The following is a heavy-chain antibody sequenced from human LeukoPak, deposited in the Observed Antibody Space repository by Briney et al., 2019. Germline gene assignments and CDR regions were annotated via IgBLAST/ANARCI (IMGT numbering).Heavy chain of an antibody. CDR2: IYYSGST. CDR1: GGSISTYY. V-gene: IGHV4-59*01. CDR3: ARTLGYCSGGSCGPTFFDY. Sequence: SETLSLTCTVSGGSISTYYWSWIRQPPGKGLEWIGYIYYSGSTNYNPSLKSRVTISVDTSKNQFSLKLSSVTAADTAVYYCARTLGYCSGGSCGPTFFDYWGQGTLVTVSS. J-gene: IGHJ4*02. D-gene: IGHD2-15*01.